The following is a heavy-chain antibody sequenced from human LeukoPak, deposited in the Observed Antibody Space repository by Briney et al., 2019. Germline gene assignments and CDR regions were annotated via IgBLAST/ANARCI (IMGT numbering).Heavy chain of an antibody. J-gene: IGHJ4*02. CDR2: ITSGGAST. V-gene: IGHV3-11*01. Sequence: GGSLRLSCAASGFSISADYMSWIRQSPGKGLEWISYITSGGASTNYADSVKGRFTISRDKAKNSVALQLNSLRAEDTAVYYCTRQRRGTYYAFDSWGQGTLVTVSS. CDR1: GFSISADY. D-gene: IGHD3-16*01. CDR3: TRQRRGTYYAFDS.